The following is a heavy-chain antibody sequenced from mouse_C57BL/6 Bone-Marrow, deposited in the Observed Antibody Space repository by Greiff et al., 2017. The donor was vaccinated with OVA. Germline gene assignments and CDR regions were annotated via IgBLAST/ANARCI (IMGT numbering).Heavy chain of an antibody. Sequence: DVMLVESEGGLVQPGSSMKLSCTASGFTFSDYYMAWVRQVPEKGLEWVANINYDGSSTYYLDSLKSRFIISRDNAKNILYLQMSSLKSEDTATYYCARVGHYGSSLYYFDYWGQGTTLTVSS. CDR1: GFTFSDYY. D-gene: IGHD1-1*01. J-gene: IGHJ2*01. CDR3: ARVGHYGSSLYYFDY. CDR2: INYDGSST. V-gene: IGHV5-16*01.